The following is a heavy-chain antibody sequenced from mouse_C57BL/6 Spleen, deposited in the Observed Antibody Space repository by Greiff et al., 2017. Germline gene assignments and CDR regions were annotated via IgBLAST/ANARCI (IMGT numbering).Heavy chain of an antibody. V-gene: IGHV1-52*01. CDR3: AIYYYGSSTRYFDV. D-gene: IGHD1-1*01. CDR1: GYTFTSYW. Sequence: VKLQQPGAELVRPGSSVKLSCKASGYTFTSYWMHWVKQRPIQGLEWIGNIDPSDSETHYNQKFKDKATLTVDKSSSTAYMQLSSLTSEDSAVYYCAIYYYGSSTRYFDVWGTGTTVTVSS. J-gene: IGHJ1*03. CDR2: IDPSDSET.